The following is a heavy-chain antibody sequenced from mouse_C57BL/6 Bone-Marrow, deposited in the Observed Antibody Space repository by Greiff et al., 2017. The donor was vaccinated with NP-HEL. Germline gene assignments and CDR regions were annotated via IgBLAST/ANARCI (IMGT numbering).Heavy chain of an antibody. V-gene: IGHV1-63*01. J-gene: IGHJ4*01. CDR1: GYTFTNYW. D-gene: IGHD1-1*01. Sequence: LVESGAELVRPGTSVKMSCKASGYTFTNYWIGWAKQRPGHGLEWIGDIYPGGGYTNYNEKFKGKATLTADKSSSTAYMQFSSLTSEDSAIYYCARGSSNAMDYWGQGTSVTVSS. CDR2: IYPGGGYT. CDR3: ARGSSNAMDY.